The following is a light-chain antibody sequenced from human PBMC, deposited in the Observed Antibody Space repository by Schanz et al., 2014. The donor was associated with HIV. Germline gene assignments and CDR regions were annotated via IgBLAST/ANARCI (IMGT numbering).Light chain of an antibody. V-gene: IGKV3-20*01. J-gene: IGKJ1*01. CDR3: QQFAFSSWT. CDR1: ESVSNN. CDR2: GAS. Sequence: EIVMTQSPATLSVSPGESATLSCRASESVSNNLAWYQQKPGQAPRLLIYGASNRASGIPDRFSGSGSGTDFTLIISRLEPEDFAVYFCQQFAFSSWTFGQGTKIEIK.